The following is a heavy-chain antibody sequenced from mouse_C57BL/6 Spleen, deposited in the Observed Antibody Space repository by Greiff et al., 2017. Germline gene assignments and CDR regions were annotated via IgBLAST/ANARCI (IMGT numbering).Heavy chain of an antibody. CDR1: GYSITSGYD. V-gene: IGHV3-1*01. Sequence: EVKLVESGPGMVKPSQSLSLTCTVTGYSITSGYDWHWIRHFPGNKLEWMGYISYSGSTNYNPSLKSRISITHDTSKNHIFLKLNSVTTEDTATYYCASGGYWTPYAMDYWGQGTSVTVSS. CDR3: ASGGYWTPYAMDY. J-gene: IGHJ4*01. D-gene: IGHD2-3*01. CDR2: ISYSGST.